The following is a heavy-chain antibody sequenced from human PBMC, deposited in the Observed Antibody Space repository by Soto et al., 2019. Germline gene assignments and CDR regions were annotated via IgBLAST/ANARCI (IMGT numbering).Heavy chain of an antibody. D-gene: IGHD3-16*02. J-gene: IGHJ3*02. Sequence: GASVKVSCKSSGYSFTSYGISWGQQAPGQGLEWMGWISAYNGNTNYAQKLQGRVTMTTDTSTSTAYMELRSLRSDDTAVYYCARCTDYVWGSYRHTYGCHVFDIWGQGTMVTVSS. V-gene: IGHV1-18*01. CDR3: ARCTDYVWGSYRHTYGCHVFDI. CDR2: ISAYNGNT. CDR1: GYSFTSYG.